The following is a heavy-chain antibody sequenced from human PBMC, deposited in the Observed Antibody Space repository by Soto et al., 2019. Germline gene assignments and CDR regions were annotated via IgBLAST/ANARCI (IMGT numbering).Heavy chain of an antibody. J-gene: IGHJ4*02. Sequence: SETLSLTCTVSGGSISSGDYYWSWIRQPPGKGLEWIGYIYYSGSTYYNPTLKSRVYISVDTSKNQFSLNLTSVTAADTAVYYCARDRRHDYRSGYPDYWGQGTLVTVSS. V-gene: IGHV4-30-4*01. D-gene: IGHD3-3*01. CDR2: IYYSGST. CDR1: GGSISSGDYY. CDR3: ARDRRHDYRSGYPDY.